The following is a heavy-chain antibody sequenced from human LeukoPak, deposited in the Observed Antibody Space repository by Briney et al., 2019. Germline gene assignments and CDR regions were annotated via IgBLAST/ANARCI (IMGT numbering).Heavy chain of an antibody. V-gene: IGHV1-46*01. CDR1: GYTFTGYY. D-gene: IGHD3-3*01. CDR2: IDPSGGST. J-gene: IGHJ6*03. CDR3: ARGRRVTIFAGVGHMDV. Sequence: ASVKVSCKASGYTFTGYYMHWVRQAPGQGLEWMGWIDPSGGSTSYAQKFQGRVTMTRDTSTSTVYMELSSLRSEDTAVYYCARGRRVTIFAGVGHMDVWGKGTTVTVSS.